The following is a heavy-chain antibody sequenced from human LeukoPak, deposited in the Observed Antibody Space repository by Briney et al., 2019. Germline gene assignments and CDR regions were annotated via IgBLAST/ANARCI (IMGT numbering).Heavy chain of an antibody. Sequence: GGSLRLSCAASGFTFDNFGMNWVRQAPGKGLEWVAHINWNGESTGYGDSVKGRFSISRDNAKNTLYLQMNSLRAEDTAVYYCARISYDSSGYYDYWGQGTLVTVSS. CDR2: INWNGEST. D-gene: IGHD3-22*01. CDR1: GFTFDNFG. J-gene: IGHJ4*02. CDR3: ARISYDSSGYYDY. V-gene: IGHV3-20*04.